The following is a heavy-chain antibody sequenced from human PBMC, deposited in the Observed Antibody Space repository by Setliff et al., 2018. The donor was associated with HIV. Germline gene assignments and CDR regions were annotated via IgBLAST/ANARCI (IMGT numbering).Heavy chain of an antibody. CDR2: IRSKAYGETT. CDR1: GFTFVDYA. D-gene: IGHD4-4*01. V-gene: IGHV3-49*04. Sequence: PGGSLRLSCTASGFTFVDYAMAWVRQAPGKGLEWVGFIRSKAYGETTEYAASVKGRFTISRDDSKSIVYLQMNSLKAEDTAVYFCARTVDYKGLDTWGQGTMVTVSS. J-gene: IGHJ3*02. CDR3: ARTVDYKGLDT.